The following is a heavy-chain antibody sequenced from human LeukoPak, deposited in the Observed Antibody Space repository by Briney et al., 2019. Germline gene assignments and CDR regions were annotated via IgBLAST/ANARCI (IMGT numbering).Heavy chain of an antibody. CDR3: AREARSGYEGFWSDP. D-gene: IGHD5-12*01. CDR2: IIPIFGTA. V-gene: IGHV1-69*01. J-gene: IGHJ5*02. CDR1: GGTFISYP. Sequence: SVTVSCKASGGTFISYPISRVRQAPGQGLEWMGGIIPIFGTANYAQKFQGRVTITADESTSTAYMELSSLRSEDTAVYYCAREARSGYEGFWSDPWGQGTVVTVSS.